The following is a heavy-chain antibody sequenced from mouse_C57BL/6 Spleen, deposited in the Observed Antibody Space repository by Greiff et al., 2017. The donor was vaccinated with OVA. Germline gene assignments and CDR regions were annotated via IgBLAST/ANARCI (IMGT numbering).Heavy chain of an antibody. CDR2: ISGGGGNT. D-gene: IGHD2-4*01. V-gene: IGHV5-9*01. CDR3: ARHDYYDYYFDY. J-gene: IGHJ2*01. Sequence: EVQVVESGGGLVKPGGSLKLSCAASGFTFSSYTMSWVRQTPEKRLEWVATISGGGGNTYYPDSVKGRFTISRDNAKNTLYLQMSSLRSEDTALYYCARHDYYDYYFDYWGQGTTLTVSS. CDR1: GFTFSSYT.